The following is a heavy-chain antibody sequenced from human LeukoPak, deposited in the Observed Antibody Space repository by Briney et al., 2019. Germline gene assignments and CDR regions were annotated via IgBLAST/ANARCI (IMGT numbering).Heavy chain of an antibody. V-gene: IGHV3-66*01. D-gene: IGHD4-17*01. Sequence: GGSLRLSCAASGFTVSSNYMSWVRQATGKGLEWVSVLYAGGTTYYADSVKGRFTISRDISKNTLYLQMNNLRAEDTAVYYCARGVGYADYPFDYWGQGTLVTVSA. CDR3: ARGVGYADYPFDY. CDR2: LYAGGTT. J-gene: IGHJ4*02. CDR1: GFTVSSNY.